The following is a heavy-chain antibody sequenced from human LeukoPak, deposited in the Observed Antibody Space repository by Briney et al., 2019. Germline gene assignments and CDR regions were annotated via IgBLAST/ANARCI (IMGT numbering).Heavy chain of an antibody. CDR2: ISSGSRTI. CDR3: ARESITGDRDFDY. CDR1: GFSFSSYS. D-gene: IGHD7-27*01. J-gene: IGHJ4*02. V-gene: IGHV3-48*01. Sequence: GGSLRLSCAASGFSFSSYSMNWVRQAPGRGLEWISYISSGSRTIFYADSVKGRFTISRDNAKNSLYLLMNSLRADDTAVYYWARESITGDRDFDYWGQGTLITVSS.